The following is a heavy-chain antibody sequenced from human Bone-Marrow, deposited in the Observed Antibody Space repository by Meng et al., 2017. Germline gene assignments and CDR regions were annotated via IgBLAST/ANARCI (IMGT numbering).Heavy chain of an antibody. J-gene: IGHJ6*02. CDR1: GFTFSDYY. D-gene: IGHD3-10*01. Sequence: GESLKISCAASGFTFSDYYMSWIRQAPGKGLEWVSYISSSGSTIYYADSVKGRFTISRDNAKNSLYLQMNSLRAEDTAVYYCARVGAYGSGSYYNVRYYYYGMDVWGQGTTVTVSS. CDR2: ISSSGSTI. CDR3: ARVGAYGSGSYYNVRYYYYGMDV. V-gene: IGHV3-11*04.